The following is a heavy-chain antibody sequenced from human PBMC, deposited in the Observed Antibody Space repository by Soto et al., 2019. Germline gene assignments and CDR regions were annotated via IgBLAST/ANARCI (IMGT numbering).Heavy chain of an antibody. V-gene: IGHV3-74*01. J-gene: IGHJ4*02. CDR1: GFTFSSYW. CDR2: INSDGSST. D-gene: IGHD4-17*01. Sequence: GGSLRLSCAASGFTFSSYWMHWVRQAPGKGLVWVSRINSDGSSTSYADSVKGRLTISRDNAKNTLYLQMNSLRAEDTAVYYCARGTPSPNDYGDYEIDYWGQGTLVTVSS. CDR3: ARGTPSPNDYGDYEIDY.